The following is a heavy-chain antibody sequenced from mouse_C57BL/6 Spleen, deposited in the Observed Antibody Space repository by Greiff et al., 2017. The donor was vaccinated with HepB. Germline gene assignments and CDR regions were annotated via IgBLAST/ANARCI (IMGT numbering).Heavy chain of an antibody. Sequence: EVKLVESGGDLVKPGGSLKLSCAASGFTFSSYGMSWVRQTPDKRLEWVATISSGGSYTYYPDSVKGRFTISRDNAKNTLYRQMSSLKYEDTAMYYCASYSKAPFAYWGHGSLVTVSA. CDR2: ISSGGSYT. CDR1: GFTFSSYG. J-gene: IGHJ3*01. V-gene: IGHV5-6*01. CDR3: ASYSKAPFAY. D-gene: IGHD2-5*01.